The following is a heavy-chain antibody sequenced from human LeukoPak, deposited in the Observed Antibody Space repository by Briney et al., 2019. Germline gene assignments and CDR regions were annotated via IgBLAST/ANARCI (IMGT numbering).Heavy chain of an antibody. CDR1: GFTFSSYW. V-gene: IGHV3-7*01. CDR3: AREGYDILTGYYTGDAFDI. Sequence: GGSLRLSCAASGFTFSSYWMSWVRQAPGKGLEWVANIKQDGSEKYYVDSVKGRFTISRDNAKNSLYLQMNSLRAEDTAVYYCAREGYDILTGYYTGDAFDIWGQGTMVTVSS. J-gene: IGHJ3*02. D-gene: IGHD3-9*01. CDR2: IKQDGSEK.